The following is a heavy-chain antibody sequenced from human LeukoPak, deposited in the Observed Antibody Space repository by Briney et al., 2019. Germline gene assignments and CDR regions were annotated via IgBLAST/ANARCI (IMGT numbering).Heavy chain of an antibody. D-gene: IGHD3-16*01. CDR2: IRYDGSNK. J-gene: IGHJ4*02. CDR3: ANGGGAYDVIDY. V-gene: IGHV3-30*02. Sequence: GGSLRLFCAASGFTFRSYGMHWVRQAPAKGLEWVAYIRYDGSNKFYTVSVKGRFTISRDNSKNTLYLQMNSLRSEDTGVYYCANGGGAYDVIDYWGQGTLVTVSS. CDR1: GFTFRSYG.